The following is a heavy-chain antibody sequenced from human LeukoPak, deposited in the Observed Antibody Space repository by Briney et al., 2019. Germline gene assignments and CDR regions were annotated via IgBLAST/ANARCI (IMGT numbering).Heavy chain of an antibody. CDR1: GGTFSSYA. Sequence: SVKVSCKASGGTFSSYAIRWVRQAPGQGLEWMGGIIPIFGTANYAQKFQGRVTITADESTSTAYMELSSLRSEDTAVYSCARDQSGGSYWGFDYWGQGTLVTVSS. V-gene: IGHV1-69*13. D-gene: IGHD1-26*01. CDR2: IIPIFGTA. CDR3: ARDQSGGSYWGFDY. J-gene: IGHJ4*02.